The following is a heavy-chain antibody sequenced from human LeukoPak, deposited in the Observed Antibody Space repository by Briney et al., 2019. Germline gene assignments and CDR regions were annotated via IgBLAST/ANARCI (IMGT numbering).Heavy chain of an antibody. Sequence: PSETLSLTCAVYGGSFNGYYWSWIRQSPGEGLEWIGEINDSGVTNCNPSLESRVILSVDTSKNQFSLRLSSVTAADTAVYYCARRLVDSGASQVIDHWGQGTLVTVSS. CDR1: GGSFNGYY. V-gene: IGHV4-34*01. J-gene: IGHJ4*02. CDR2: INDSGVT. CDR3: ARRLVDSGASQVIDH. D-gene: IGHD2-15*01.